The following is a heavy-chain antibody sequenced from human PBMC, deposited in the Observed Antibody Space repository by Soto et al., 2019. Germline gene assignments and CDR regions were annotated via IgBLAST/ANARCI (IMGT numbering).Heavy chain of an antibody. CDR1: GFTFSNAW. V-gene: IGHV3-15*01. CDR2: IKSKTDGGTT. D-gene: IGHD5-18*01. Sequence: GGSLRLSCAASGFTFSNAWMSWVRQAPGKGLEWVGRIKSKTDGGTTDYAAPVKGRFTISRDDSKNTLYLQMNSLKTEDTAVYYCTTDFKRWWIPIAFDIWGQGTMVTVSS. J-gene: IGHJ3*02. CDR3: TTDFKRWWIPIAFDI.